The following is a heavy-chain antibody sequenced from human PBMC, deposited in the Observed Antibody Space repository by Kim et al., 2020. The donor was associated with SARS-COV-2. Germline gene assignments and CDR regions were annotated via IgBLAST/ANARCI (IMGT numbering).Heavy chain of an antibody. CDR3: ARHNYYYDSSCYGGLVDY. J-gene: IGHJ4*02. V-gene: IGHV4-59*13. D-gene: IGHD3-22*01. Sequence: SETLSLTCTVSGGSISSYYWSWIRQPPGKGLEWIGYIYYSGSTNYNPSLKSRVTISVDTSKNQFSLKLSSVTAADTAVYYCARHNYYYDSSCYGGLVDYWGQGTLVTVSS. CDR2: IYYSGST. CDR1: GGSISSYY.